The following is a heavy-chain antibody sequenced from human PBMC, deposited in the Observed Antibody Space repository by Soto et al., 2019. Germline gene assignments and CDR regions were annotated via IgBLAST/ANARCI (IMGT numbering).Heavy chain of an antibody. CDR1: SASIRNNNL. J-gene: IGHJ4*02. CDR2: IDRSGST. Sequence: QVQLQESGPGLVAPSVTLSLTCSVSSASIRNNNLWTWFRQPPGKGLEWIGEIDRSGSTNYKSYLKIRGTITVDRSTNQFSMKLTSVTAADTAVYYCVANAIDDHGDYAFGYWGQGTLVTVSS. V-gene: IGHV4-4*02. D-gene: IGHD4-17*01. CDR3: VANAIDDHGDYAFGY.